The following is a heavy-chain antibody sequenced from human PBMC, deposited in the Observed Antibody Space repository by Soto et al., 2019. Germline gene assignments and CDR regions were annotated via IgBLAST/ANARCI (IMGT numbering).Heavy chain of an antibody. J-gene: IGHJ6*02. CDR3: ARGRISSQNYYYYGMDV. V-gene: IGHV1-8*01. CDR1: GYTFTSYD. CDR2: MNPNSGNT. D-gene: IGHD6-6*01. Sequence: QVQLVQSGAEVKKPGASVKVSCKASGYTFTSYDINWVRQATGQGLEWMGWMNPNSGNTGYAQKFQGRVTMTRNTSIRTAYMDVSSLSSEDTAVYYCARGRISSQNYYYYGMDVWGQGTTVTVSS.